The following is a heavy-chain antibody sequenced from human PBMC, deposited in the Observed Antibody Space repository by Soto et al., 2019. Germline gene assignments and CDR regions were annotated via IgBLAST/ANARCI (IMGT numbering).Heavy chain of an antibody. CDR3: AKKAGIISRYGLDV. CDR1: GFTFSSFA. CDR2: ISGNATST. V-gene: IGHV3-23*01. Sequence: GGSLRLSCAASGFTFSSFAMNWVRQAAAKGLEGVEDISGNATSTYYADSVKGRFTISRDNSKNTMYLQMNSLRAEDMGVYYCAKKAGIISRYGLDVWGQGTTVTVSS. J-gene: IGHJ6*02.